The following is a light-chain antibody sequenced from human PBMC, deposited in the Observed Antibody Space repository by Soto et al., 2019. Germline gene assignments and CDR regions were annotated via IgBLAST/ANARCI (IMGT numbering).Light chain of an antibody. CDR3: QKCDSAPWT. J-gene: IGKJ1*01. CDR1: QDIRKY. Sequence: DIQMTQSPSSLSASVGDRVTITCRASQDIRKYLAWYQQKPGEVPKLLIFAASSLESGVPSRFSGGGSGTDFTLIISSLQPEDVATYYCQKCDSAPWTFGPGTKVDIK. V-gene: IGKV1-27*01. CDR2: AAS.